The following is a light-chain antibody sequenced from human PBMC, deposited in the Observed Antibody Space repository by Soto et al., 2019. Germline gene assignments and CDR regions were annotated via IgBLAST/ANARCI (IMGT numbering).Light chain of an antibody. CDR2: RDN. J-gene: IGLJ2*01. V-gene: IGLV1-44*01. CDR3: AAWDVSLVV. CDR1: SSNIGTNP. Sequence: QSALTQPPSASGTPGQRVTISCSGSSSNIGTNPVIWYQQLPGAAPKLLIYRDNQRPSGVPDRFSGSKSGTSASLAISGLQSEDEADYYCAAWDVSLVVFGGGTKLTVL.